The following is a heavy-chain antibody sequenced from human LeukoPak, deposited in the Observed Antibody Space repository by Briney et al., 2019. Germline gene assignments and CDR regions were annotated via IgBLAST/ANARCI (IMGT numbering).Heavy chain of an antibody. CDR2: IRNDGSDT. CDR3: VKDNPVCHV. J-gene: IGHJ6*04. CDR1: GFTFSDNG. Sequence: PGGSLGLSCTASGFTFSDNGMHWARQAPGKGLEWVAFIRNDGSDTYYADSVKGRFTISRDNAKNTLYLQMNSLTTEDTAVYYCVKDNPVCHVWDKATTVAVSS. V-gene: IGHV3-30*02. D-gene: IGHD2-2*01.